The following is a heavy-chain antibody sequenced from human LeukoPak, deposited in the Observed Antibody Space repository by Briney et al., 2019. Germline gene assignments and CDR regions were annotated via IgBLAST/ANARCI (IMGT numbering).Heavy chain of an antibody. CDR3: ATSSGWYPKYFDY. J-gene: IGHJ4*02. CDR2: ISGGGGDT. CDR1: GFTFSSYP. D-gene: IGHD6-19*01. V-gene: IGHV3-23*01. Sequence: GGSLRLSCAAPGFTFSSYPMSWVRQAPGKGLEWVSVISGGGGDTYYADSVKGRFTISRDNSKNTLYLQMNSLRAEDTALYYCATSSGWYPKYFDYWGQGTLVTVSS.